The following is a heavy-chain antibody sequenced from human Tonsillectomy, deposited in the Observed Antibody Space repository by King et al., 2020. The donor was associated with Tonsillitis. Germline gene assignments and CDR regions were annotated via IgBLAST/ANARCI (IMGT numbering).Heavy chain of an antibody. J-gene: IGHJ6*02. Sequence: QLVQSGGGLIQSGGSLRLSCAASGFTVRSNYMSWVRQAPGKGLEWVSVIYSGGSTYYADSVKGRFTISRDNSKNTLYLQMKSLRAEDTAVYYCARSITYGSGSYPHYYYGMDVWGQGTPVTVSS. CDR1: GFTVRSNY. CDR2: IYSGGST. CDR3: ARSITYGSGSYPHYYYGMDV. V-gene: IGHV3-53*01. D-gene: IGHD3-10*01.